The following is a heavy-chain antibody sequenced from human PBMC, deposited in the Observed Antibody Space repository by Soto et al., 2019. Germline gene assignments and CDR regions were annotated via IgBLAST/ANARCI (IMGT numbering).Heavy chain of an antibody. Sequence: EVQLLASGGGLVQPGGSLRLSCAASGFTFKNFAMSWVRQSPGKGLEWVSAIHSSGGSTYYADSVKGRFTISRDNSKNTLYLQMNSVRAEDTALYYCAKDGYDYVWGAFRPGAGFDYWGQGTLVAVSS. J-gene: IGHJ4*02. CDR3: AKDGYDYVWGAFRPGAGFDY. CDR1: GFTFKNFA. D-gene: IGHD3-16*01. CDR2: IHSSGGST. V-gene: IGHV3-23*01.